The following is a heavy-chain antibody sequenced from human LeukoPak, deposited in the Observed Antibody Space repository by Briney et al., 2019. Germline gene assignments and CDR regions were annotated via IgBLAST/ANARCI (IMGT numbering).Heavy chain of an antibody. J-gene: IGHJ4*02. D-gene: IGHD3-22*01. CDR3: ARDYPNLLR. CDR2: ISWNSGSI. Sequence: GGSLRLSCAASGFTFDDYAMHWVRQAPGKGLEWVSGISWNSGSIGYADSVKGRFTISRDNAKNSLYLQMNSLRAEDTAVYYCARDYPNLLRWGQGTLVTVSS. V-gene: IGHV3-9*01. CDR1: GFTFDDYA.